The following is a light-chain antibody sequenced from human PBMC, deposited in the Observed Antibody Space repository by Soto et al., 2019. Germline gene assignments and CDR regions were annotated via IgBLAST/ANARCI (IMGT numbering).Light chain of an antibody. CDR1: QSVLYSSNNKNY. J-gene: IGKJ1*01. CDR3: QQYYSTLWT. Sequence: DIVMTQSPDSLAVSLGERATINCKSSQSVLYSSNNKNYLAWYQQKPGQPPKLLIYWASTRESVVPDRFSGSRSGTDFTRTISSLQAEDVAVYYCQQYYSTLWTFGQGTKVEIK. V-gene: IGKV4-1*01. CDR2: WAS.